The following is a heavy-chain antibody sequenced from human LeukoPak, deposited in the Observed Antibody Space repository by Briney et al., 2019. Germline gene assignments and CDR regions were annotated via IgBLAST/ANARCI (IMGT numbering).Heavy chain of an antibody. Sequence: GESLKISCKGSGYRFTDYWIAWVRQMPGKGLEWMGIIYPGDSVGRYSPSFQGQVTFSADKSISTAYLQWSSLKASDTAMYYCARQRYYYDSSGYYSYYYYYGMDVWGQGTTVTVSS. J-gene: IGHJ6*02. CDR3: ARQRYYYDSSGYYSYYYYYGMDV. CDR1: GYRFTDYW. V-gene: IGHV5-51*01. CDR2: IYPGDSVG. D-gene: IGHD3-22*01.